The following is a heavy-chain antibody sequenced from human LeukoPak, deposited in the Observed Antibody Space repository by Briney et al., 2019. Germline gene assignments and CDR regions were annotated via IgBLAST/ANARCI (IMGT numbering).Heavy chain of an antibody. V-gene: IGHV1-69*02. CDR2: IIPILNVA. CDR3: ARGLGYVTMVWGG. Sequence: SVTLSCTASGGTSSTNTNSWVRQPPAQGFEWMGMIIPILNVANYAQKFQGRVTITADKSNSTVYMELLSLSSEDAAVFYCARGLGYVTMVWGGWGPGPLVPVSS. J-gene: IGHJ4*02. CDR1: GGTSSTNT. D-gene: IGHD3-10*01.